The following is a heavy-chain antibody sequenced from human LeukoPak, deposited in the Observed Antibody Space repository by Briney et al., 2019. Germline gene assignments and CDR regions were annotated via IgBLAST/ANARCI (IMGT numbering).Heavy chain of an antibody. D-gene: IGHD2-15*01. CDR3: AREGEVPHCSGGSCYDY. CDR2: IYYSGST. V-gene: IGHV4-59*01. CDR1: GGSISSYY. J-gene: IGHJ4*02. Sequence: PSETLSLTCTVSGGSISSYYWSWIRQPPGKGLEWIGYIYYSGSTNYNPSLKSRVTISVDTSKNQFSLKLNSVTAADTAVYYCAREGEVPHCSGGSCYDYWGQGTLVTVSP.